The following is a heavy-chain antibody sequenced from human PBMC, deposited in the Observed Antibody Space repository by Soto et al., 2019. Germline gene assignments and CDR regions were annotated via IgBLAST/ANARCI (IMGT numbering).Heavy chain of an antibody. CDR2: ISYDGSNT. V-gene: IGHV3-30*03. J-gene: IGHJ6*02. D-gene: IGHD4-17*01. CDR1: GLSFSTHG. Sequence: QVQLVESGGGVVQPGRSLRLSCAASGLSFSTHGMHWVRQAPGKGLEWVAVISYDGSNTYYADSVKGRFTISRDNSKNPLYIQVNSLRFEETAVYYCATMTNGWMDVWGQGTTVTVSS. CDR3: ATMTNGWMDV.